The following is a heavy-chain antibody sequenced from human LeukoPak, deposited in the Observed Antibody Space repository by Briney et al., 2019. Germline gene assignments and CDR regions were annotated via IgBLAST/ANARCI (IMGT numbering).Heavy chain of an antibody. J-gene: IGHJ5*02. D-gene: IGHD3-22*01. CDR2: INHSGIT. Sequence: SETLSLTCAVYGGSFSGYYWNWIRQHPGKGLEWIGEINHSGITNYNPSLKSRVTISVDTSKNQFSLNLSSVTAADTAVYYCAYDSSGSSWGQGTLVNVSS. CDR1: GGSFSGYY. CDR3: AYDSSGSS. V-gene: IGHV4-34*01.